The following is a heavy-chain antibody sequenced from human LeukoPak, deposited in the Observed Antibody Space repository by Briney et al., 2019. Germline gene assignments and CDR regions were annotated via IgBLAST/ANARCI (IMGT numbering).Heavy chain of an antibody. CDR3: AKDIATTRWLRPDPSVDC. J-gene: IGHJ4*02. V-gene: IGHV3-30*02. CDR1: GFTFSNYG. Sequence: GGSLRLSCAASGFTFSNYGMHWVRQAPGKGLEWVSFIRYDGINKYYPDSVKGRFSISRDNSKNTLFLQMNSLRAEDTAVYYCAKDIATTRWLRPDPSVDCWGQGTLVTVSS. D-gene: IGHD5-12*01. CDR2: IRYDGINK.